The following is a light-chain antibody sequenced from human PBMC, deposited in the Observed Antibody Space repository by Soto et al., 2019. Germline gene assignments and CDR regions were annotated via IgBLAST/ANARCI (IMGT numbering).Light chain of an antibody. J-gene: IGKJ2*01. CDR2: GAS. CDR3: QQYGSSPPHT. CDR1: QSVSSSY. Sequence: EIVLTQSPGTLSLSPGERATLSCRASQSVSSSYLAWDQQKPGQAPRLVIYGASSSATGIPDMFSGSGSGTDFNLTISRLEPEDFAVYYCQQYGSSPPHTFGQGTKLEIK. V-gene: IGKV3-20*01.